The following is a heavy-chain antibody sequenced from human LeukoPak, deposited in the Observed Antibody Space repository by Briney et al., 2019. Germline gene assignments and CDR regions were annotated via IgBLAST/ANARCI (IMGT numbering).Heavy chain of an antibody. D-gene: IGHD3-22*01. Sequence: ASVKVSCKASGYTFTSYYMHWVRQAPGQGLEWMGIINPSGYITSYAQKFQGRVTMTRDTSTSTVYMELSSLRSEDTAVYYCARTLYDSSACYLFDPWGQGTLVTVSS. V-gene: IGHV1-46*01. CDR3: ARTLYDSSACYLFDP. CDR2: INPSGYIT. CDR1: GYTFTSYY. J-gene: IGHJ5*02.